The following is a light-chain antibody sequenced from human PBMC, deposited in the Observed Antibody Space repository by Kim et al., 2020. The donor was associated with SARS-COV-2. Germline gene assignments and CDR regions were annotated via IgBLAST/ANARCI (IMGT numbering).Light chain of an antibody. V-gene: IGLV3-1*01. CDR2: EDN. Sequence: SYELTQPPSVSVSPGQTASIACSGDKLGNRYASXYQQMSGQSPVLVIYEDNKRPSGIPERFSGSNSGNTATLTISETQSVDESDYYCQAWDGSSWVFGGG. J-gene: IGLJ3*02. CDR1: KLGNRY. CDR3: QAWDGSSWV.